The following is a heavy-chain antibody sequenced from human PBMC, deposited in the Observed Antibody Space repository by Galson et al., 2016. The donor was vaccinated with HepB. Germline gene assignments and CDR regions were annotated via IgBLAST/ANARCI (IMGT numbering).Heavy chain of an antibody. V-gene: IGHV4-39*01. CDR1: GVSISSAGYF. Sequence: SETLSLTCTVSGVSISSAGYFWGWIRQPPGRGLEWLGSVYYSGTTYYNPSLKSRVTISADTSKNQFSLKLTSVTAADTAVYYCASLRDGYNLNYWGQGPLVTVSS. D-gene: IGHD5-24*01. CDR2: VYYSGTT. J-gene: IGHJ4*02. CDR3: ASLRDGYNLNY.